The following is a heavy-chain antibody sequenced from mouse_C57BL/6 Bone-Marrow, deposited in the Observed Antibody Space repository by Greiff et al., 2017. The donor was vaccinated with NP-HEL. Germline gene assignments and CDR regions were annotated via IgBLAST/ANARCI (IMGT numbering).Heavy chain of an antibody. J-gene: IGHJ2*01. V-gene: IGHV5-6*01. CDR3: ARHPLLCLDY. CDR1: GFTFSSYG. CDR2: ISSGGSYT. D-gene: IGHD2-10*01. Sequence: EVKLMESGGDLVKPGGSLKLSCAASGFTFSSYGMSWVRQTPDKRLEWVATISSGGSYTYYPDSVKGRFTISRDNAKNTLYLQMSILKSEDTAMYYCARHPLLCLDYWGQGTTLTVSS.